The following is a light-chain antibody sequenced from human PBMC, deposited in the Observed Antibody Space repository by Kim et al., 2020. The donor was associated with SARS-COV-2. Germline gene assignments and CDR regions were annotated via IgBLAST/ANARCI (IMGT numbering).Light chain of an antibody. Sequence: PGKTARITCGGSNIGPKSVQWYQQKPGQAPVLVIYYDSDRPSGIPERFSGSNSEDTATLTISWVEAGDEADYFCQVWDSSSHHWVFGGGTQLTVL. V-gene: IGLV3-21*04. CDR3: QVWDSSSHHWV. J-gene: IGLJ3*02. CDR1: NIGPKS. CDR2: YDS.